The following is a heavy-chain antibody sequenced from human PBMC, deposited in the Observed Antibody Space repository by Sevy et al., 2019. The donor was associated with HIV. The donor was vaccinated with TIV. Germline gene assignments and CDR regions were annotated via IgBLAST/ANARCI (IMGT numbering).Heavy chain of an antibody. J-gene: IGHJ2*01. D-gene: IGHD1-26*01. CDR3: ARESGSNWYFDL. CDR2: IWSDGSIK. V-gene: IGHV3-33*01. Sequence: GGSLRLSCAASGFTFSSYGMHWVRQAPGKGLEWVAAIWSDGSIKYYAYSVKGRFTISRDNSKNTLYLQMNSLRADDTAVYSCARESGSNWYFDLWGRGTLVTVSS. CDR1: GFTFSSYG.